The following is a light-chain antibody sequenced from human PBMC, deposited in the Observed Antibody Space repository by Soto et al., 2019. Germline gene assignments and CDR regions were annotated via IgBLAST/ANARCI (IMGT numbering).Light chain of an antibody. CDR1: SGSVSISYY. V-gene: IGLV8-61*01. CDR2: NTN. Sequence: QTVVTQEPSFSVSPGRTVTLTCGLSSGSVSISYYPSWYQQTPGQAPRTLIYNTNTRSSGVPDRFSGSILGDKAALTITGAQADDESDYYCVFYMGSGLCVFGGGTKLTVL. CDR3: VFYMGSGLCV. J-gene: IGLJ3*02.